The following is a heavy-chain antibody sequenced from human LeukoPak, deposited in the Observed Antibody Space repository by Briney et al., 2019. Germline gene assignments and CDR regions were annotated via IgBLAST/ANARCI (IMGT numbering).Heavy chain of an antibody. CDR3: AKHDYYDSSGYGNY. V-gene: IGHV3-23*01. Sequence: PGGSLRPSCAASGFTLSSYAMSWVRQAPGRGLEWVSAISGSGGSTYYADSVKGRFTISRDNSKNTLYLQMNSLRAEDTAVYYCAKHDYYDSSGYGNYWGQGTLVTVSS. J-gene: IGHJ4*02. CDR1: GFTLSSYA. CDR2: ISGSGGST. D-gene: IGHD3-22*01.